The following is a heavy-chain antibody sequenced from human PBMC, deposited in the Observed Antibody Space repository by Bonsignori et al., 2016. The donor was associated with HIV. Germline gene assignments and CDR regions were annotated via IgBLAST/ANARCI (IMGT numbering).Heavy chain of an antibody. CDR3: ARVGRGVAAPPAFDY. J-gene: IGHJ4*02. V-gene: IGHV1-18*01. D-gene: IGHD3-10*01. Sequence: WVRQAPGQGLEWMGWISVHNGDTNSAQKVQDRLLMTTDTSTNTAYLELRSLTSDDTALYFCARVGRGVAAPPAFDYWGQGTLVTVSS. CDR2: ISVHNGDT.